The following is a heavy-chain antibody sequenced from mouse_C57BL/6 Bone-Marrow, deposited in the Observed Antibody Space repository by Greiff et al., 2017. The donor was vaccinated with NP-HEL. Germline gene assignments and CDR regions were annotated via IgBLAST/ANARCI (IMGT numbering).Heavy chain of an antibody. Sequence: VKLQESGPGLVKPSQSLSLTCSVTGYSITSGYYWNWIRQFPGNKLEWMGYISYDGSNNYNPSLKNRISITRDTSKNQFFLKLNSVTTEDTATYYCATNDYGGSAYWGQGTLVTVSA. CDR3: ATNDYGGSAY. D-gene: IGHD2-4*01. J-gene: IGHJ3*01. CDR2: ISYDGSN. CDR1: GYSITSGYY. V-gene: IGHV3-6*01.